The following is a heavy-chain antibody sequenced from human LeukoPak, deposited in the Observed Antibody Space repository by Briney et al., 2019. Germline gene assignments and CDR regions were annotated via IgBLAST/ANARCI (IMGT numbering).Heavy chain of an antibody. CDR3: ARGLRGVAGSGGIYYYYYMDV. J-gene: IGHJ6*03. Sequence: GASVKVSCKASGYTFTSYYMHWVRQAPGQGPEWMGIINPSGGSTSYAQKFQGRVTMTRDMSTSTVYMELSSLRSEDTAVYYCARGLRGVAGSGGIYYYYYMDVWGKGTTVTVSS. CDR2: INPSGGST. D-gene: IGHD6-19*01. CDR1: GYTFTSYY. V-gene: IGHV1-46*01.